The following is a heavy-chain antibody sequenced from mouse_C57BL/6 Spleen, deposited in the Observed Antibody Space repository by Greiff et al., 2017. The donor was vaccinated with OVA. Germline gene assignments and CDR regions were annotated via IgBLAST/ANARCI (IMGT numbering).Heavy chain of an antibody. J-gene: IGHJ4*01. D-gene: IGHD2-1*01. CDR2: IYPGSGNT. CDR3: TKGDGNYGAIDY. CDR1: GFTFTDYY. Sequence: QVQLQQSGAELVRPGASVKLSCKASGFTFTDYYINWVKQRPGQGLEWIARIYPGSGNTYYNEKFKGKATLTAEKSSSTAYMQLNLLTSEESAVYLCTKGDGNYGAIDYWGQGTSVTVSS. V-gene: IGHV1-76*01.